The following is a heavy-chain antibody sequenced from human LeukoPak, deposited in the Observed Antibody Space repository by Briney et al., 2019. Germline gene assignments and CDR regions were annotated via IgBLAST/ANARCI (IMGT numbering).Heavy chain of an antibody. Sequence: GGSLRLSCAASGFTFSSYSMNWVRQAPGKGLEWASAISGSGGSTYYADSVKGRFTISRDNSKNTLYLQMNSLRAEDTAVYYCAKDPGGYSYGPQLDYWGQGTLVTVSS. CDR3: AKDPGGYSYGPQLDY. D-gene: IGHD5-18*01. CDR2: ISGSGGST. V-gene: IGHV3-23*01. CDR1: GFTFSSYS. J-gene: IGHJ4*02.